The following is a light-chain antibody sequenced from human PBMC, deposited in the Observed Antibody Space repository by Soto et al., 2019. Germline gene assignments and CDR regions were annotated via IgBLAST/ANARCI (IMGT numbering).Light chain of an antibody. V-gene: IGLV2-14*01. CDR3: SSYTSSSTLDVV. Sequence: QSVLTQPASVSGSPGQSITISCTGTSSDLGGYNYVSWYQQHPGKAPKLMIYEVSNRPSGVSNRFSGSKSGNTASLTISGLQAEDEADYYCSSYTSSSTLDVVFGGGTKLTVL. J-gene: IGLJ2*01. CDR1: SSDLGGYNY. CDR2: EVS.